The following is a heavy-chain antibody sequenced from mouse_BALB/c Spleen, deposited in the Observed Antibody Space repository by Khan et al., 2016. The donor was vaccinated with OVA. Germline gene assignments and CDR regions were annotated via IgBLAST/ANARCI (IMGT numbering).Heavy chain of an antibody. CDR1: GFSLTSYG. Sequence: QVQLQQSGPGLVQPSQSLSITCTVSGFSLTSYGVHWVRQSPGRGLEWLGVIWSGGSTDYNAAFISRLSISKDNYKSQVFFKSNSLQANDTAIYYCARRGYDGPWLPYWGQGTLVTVSA. D-gene: IGHD2-3*01. J-gene: IGHJ3*01. V-gene: IGHV2-2*02. CDR2: IWSGGST. CDR3: ARRGYDGPWLPY.